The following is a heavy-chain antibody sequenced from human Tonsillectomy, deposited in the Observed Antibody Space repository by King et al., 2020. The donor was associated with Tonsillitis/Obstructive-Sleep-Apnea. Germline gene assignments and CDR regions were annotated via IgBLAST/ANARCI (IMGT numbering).Heavy chain of an antibody. J-gene: IGHJ6*03. D-gene: IGHD3-3*01. CDR1: GFTFDDYA. CDR2: ISWNSGDI. Sequence: VQLVESGGALVQLGRSLRLSCAASGFTFDDYAMHWVRQAPGKGLEWVSGISWNSGDIGYADSVKGRFTISRDNAKNSLYLQMNSLRAEDTALYYCAKDTGRFLTPYMDVWGKGTTVTVSS. CDR3: AKDTGRFLTPYMDV. V-gene: IGHV3-9*01.